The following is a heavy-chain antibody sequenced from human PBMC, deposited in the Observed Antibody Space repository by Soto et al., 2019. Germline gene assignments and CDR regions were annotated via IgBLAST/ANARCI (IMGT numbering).Heavy chain of an antibody. Sequence: QVQLQESGPGLVKPSQTLSLTCTVSGGSISSGGYYWSWIRQHPGKGLEWIGYIYYSGSTYYNPSLKSRVTISVDTSKNQFSLKLSSVTAADTAVYYCARGAYCSSTGCYLRNYYYMDVWGKGTTVTVSS. D-gene: IGHD2-2*01. CDR3: ARGAYCSSTGCYLRNYYYMDV. V-gene: IGHV4-31*03. J-gene: IGHJ6*03. CDR1: GGSISSGGYY. CDR2: IYYSGST.